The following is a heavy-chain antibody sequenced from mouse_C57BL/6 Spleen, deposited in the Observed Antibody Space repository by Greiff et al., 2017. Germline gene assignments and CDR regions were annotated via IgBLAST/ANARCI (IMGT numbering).Heavy chain of an antibody. Sequence: ESGPGLVKPSQSLSLTCSVTGYSITSGYYWNWIRQFPGNKLEWMGYISYDGSHNYNPSLKNRISITRDTSKNQFFLKLNSVTTEDTATYYCARAYYGSYCDYWGQGTTLTVSS. J-gene: IGHJ2*01. CDR1: GYSITSGYY. CDR2: ISYDGSH. V-gene: IGHV3-6*01. CDR3: ARAYYGSYCDY. D-gene: IGHD1-1*01.